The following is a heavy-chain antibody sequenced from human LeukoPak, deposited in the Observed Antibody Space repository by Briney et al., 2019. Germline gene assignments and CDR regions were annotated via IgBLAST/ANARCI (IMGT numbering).Heavy chain of an antibody. V-gene: IGHV4-4*02. D-gene: IGHD2-8*01. CDR2: IYHSGGT. J-gene: IGHJ3*02. CDR3: ARLMNAFDI. CDR1: GXSISSNNW. Sequence: SETLSLTSAVSGXSISSNNWWSWVRQPPGKGLERIGEIYHSGGTNYNPSLKSRLTISVDNSKNQFSLKLSSVTAADTAVYYCARLMNAFDIWGQGTMVTVSS.